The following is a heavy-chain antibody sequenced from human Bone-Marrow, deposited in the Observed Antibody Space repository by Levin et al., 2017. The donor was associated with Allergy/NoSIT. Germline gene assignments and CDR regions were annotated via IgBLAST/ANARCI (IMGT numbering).Heavy chain of an antibody. CDR3: ALSWRGILEAPLDH. CDR2: ISGSGIDT. Sequence: GGSLRLSCAGSRFPFSNYYINWVRQAPGRRLEWVSGISGSGIDTFYADSVKGRFTISRDNSKNTLYLQMNSLRVEDTATYYCALSWRGILEAPLDHWGQGILVIVSS. D-gene: IGHD3-16*01. CDR1: RFPFSNYY. V-gene: IGHV3-23*01. J-gene: IGHJ4*02.